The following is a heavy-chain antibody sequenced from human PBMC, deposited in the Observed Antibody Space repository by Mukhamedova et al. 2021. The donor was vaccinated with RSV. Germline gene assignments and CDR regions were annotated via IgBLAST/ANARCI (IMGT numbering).Heavy chain of an antibody. CDR3: ARAPRDYGDYVFDY. J-gene: IGHJ4*02. Sequence: VAVMSHDGSNEYYVDSVKGRFTISRDNSKNTLYLQMNTLRADDTAVYYCARAPRDYGDYVFDYWGQGTLVTVSS. V-gene: IGHV3-30-3*01. D-gene: IGHD4-17*01. CDR2: MSHDGSNE.